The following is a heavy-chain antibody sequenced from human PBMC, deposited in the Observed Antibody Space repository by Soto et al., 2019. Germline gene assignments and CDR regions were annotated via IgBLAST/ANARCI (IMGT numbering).Heavy chain of an antibody. Sequence: EVQLVESGGGLVRPGGSLRLSCAASGFTFSYYWMHWVRQAPGKGLVGVSRIHSDGSSTTYADFVKGRFITSRDNARNTVDLQMNSVRVEDTAVYYCARGDRGAFDLWGQGTVVTVSS. CDR1: GFTFSYYW. V-gene: IGHV3-74*01. CDR3: ARGDRGAFDL. J-gene: IGHJ3*01. D-gene: IGHD1-26*01. CDR2: IHSDGSST.